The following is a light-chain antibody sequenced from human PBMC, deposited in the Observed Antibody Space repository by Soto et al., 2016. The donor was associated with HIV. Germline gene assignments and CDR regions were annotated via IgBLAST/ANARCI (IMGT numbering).Light chain of an antibody. CDR2: RAS. V-gene: IGKV1-5*03. Sequence: DIQMTQSPSTLSASVGDRVTITCRASQSIDSWLAWYRQRPGRAPKLLIYRASILESGVPSRFSDSGSGTEFTLTISSLQPDDFATYYCQHYNSYSGTFGQGTKLEIK. CDR1: QSIDSW. CDR3: QHYNSYSGT. J-gene: IGKJ2*01.